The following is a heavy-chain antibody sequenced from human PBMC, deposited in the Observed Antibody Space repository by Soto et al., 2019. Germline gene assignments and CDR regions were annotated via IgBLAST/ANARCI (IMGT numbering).Heavy chain of an antibody. CDR1: GGSISSGGYY. J-gene: IGHJ4*02. CDR3: ARAYNDYVWGTYRYTYFDY. V-gene: IGHV4-31*03. Sequence: SETLSLTCTVSGGSISSGGYYWSWIRQHPGKGLEWIGYIYYSGSTYYNPSLKSRVTISVDTSKNQFSLKLSSVTAADTAVYYCARAYNDYVWGTYRYTYFDYWGQGTLVTVSS. CDR2: IYYSGST. D-gene: IGHD3-16*02.